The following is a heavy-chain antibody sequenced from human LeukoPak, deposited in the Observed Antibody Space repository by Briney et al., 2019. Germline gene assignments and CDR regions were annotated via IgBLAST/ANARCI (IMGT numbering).Heavy chain of an antibody. J-gene: IGHJ4*02. Sequence: PGGSLRLSCAASGFTFRSYGMHWVRQSPGKGLEWVAFIRHDGSNKYYAVSVKGRFSISRDNSKNTLYLQMNSLRAEETAVYYCARDEYSSGWFSDYWGQGTLVTVSS. D-gene: IGHD6-19*01. CDR1: GFTFRSYG. V-gene: IGHV3-30*02. CDR3: ARDEYSSGWFSDY. CDR2: IRHDGSNK.